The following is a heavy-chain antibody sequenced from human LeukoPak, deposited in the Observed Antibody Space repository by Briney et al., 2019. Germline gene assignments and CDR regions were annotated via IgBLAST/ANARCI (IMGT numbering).Heavy chain of an antibody. CDR3: AKVQEQWLVQGAFDI. J-gene: IGHJ3*02. V-gene: IGHV3-23*01. Sequence: GGSLRLSCAASGFTFSSYAMSWVRQAPGKGLEWVSAISGSGGSTYYADSVKGRFAISRDNSKNTLYLQMNSLRAEDTAVYYCAKVQEQWLVQGAFDIWGQGTMVTVSS. CDR2: ISGSGGST. D-gene: IGHD6-19*01. CDR1: GFTFSSYA.